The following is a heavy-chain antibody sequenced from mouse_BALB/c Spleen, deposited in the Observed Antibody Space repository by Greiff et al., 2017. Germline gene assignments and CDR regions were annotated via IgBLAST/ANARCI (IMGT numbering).Heavy chain of an antibody. CDR1: GFTFSSYA. V-gene: IGHV5-9-3*01. D-gene: IGHD2-14*01. CDR2: ISSGGSYT. J-gene: IGHJ4*01. CDR3: ARRGYRYDPMDY. Sequence: EVKVVESGGGLVKPGGSLKLSCAASGFTFSSYAMSWVRQTPEKRLEWVATISSGGSYTYYPDSVKGRFTISRDNAKNTLYLQMSSLRSEDTAMYYCARRGYRYDPMDYWGQGTSVTVSS.